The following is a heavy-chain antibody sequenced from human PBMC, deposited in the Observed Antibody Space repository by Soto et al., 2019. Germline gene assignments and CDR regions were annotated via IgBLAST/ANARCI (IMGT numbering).Heavy chain of an antibody. CDR2: IYPGDSDT. CDR1: GYSFTSYW. Sequence: GESLKISCKGSGYSFTSYWNGWVRQMLAKRLEWMPIIYPGDSDTRYSPAFQGQVAIAADKSISTAYLQWSSLKASDTAMDYCARHLTMVRGVINDLARVDIWGQGTMVTVSS. V-gene: IGHV5-51*01. CDR3: ARHLTMVRGVINDLARVDI. J-gene: IGHJ3*02. D-gene: IGHD3-10*01.